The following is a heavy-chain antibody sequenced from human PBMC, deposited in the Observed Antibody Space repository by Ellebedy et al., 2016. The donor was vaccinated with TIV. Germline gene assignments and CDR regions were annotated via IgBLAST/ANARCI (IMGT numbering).Heavy chain of an antibody. CDR3: ARVKYYDSSGYYDY. CDR1: GYTFTSYG. Sequence: ASVKVSCXASGYTFTSYGISWVRQAPGQGLEWMGWISAYNGNTNYAQKLQGRVTMTTDTSTSTAYMELRSLRSDDTAVYYCARVKYYDSSGYYDYWGQGTLVTVSS. V-gene: IGHV1-18*04. J-gene: IGHJ4*02. CDR2: ISAYNGNT. D-gene: IGHD3-22*01.